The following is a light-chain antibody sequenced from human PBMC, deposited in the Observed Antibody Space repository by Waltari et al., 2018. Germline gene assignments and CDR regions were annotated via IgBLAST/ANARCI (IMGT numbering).Light chain of an antibody. CDR1: ALPKKH. CDR3: YSTDSSGNHRV. CDR2: EDS. V-gene: IGLV3-10*01. Sequence: SSELTQPPSVSVSPGQTARITCSGDALPKKHAYWYQQKSGQAPVLVIYEDSKRPSGIPERFSGSSSGTMATLTISGAQVEDEADYYCYSTDSSGNHRVFGGGTKLTVL. J-gene: IGLJ2*01.